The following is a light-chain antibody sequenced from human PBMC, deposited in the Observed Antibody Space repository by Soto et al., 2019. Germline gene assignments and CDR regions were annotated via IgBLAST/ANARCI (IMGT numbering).Light chain of an antibody. CDR3: QVWDSSSDHYV. CDR1: NIGSKS. CDR2: GDR. V-gene: IGLV3-21*02. Sequence: SYELTQPPSVSVAPGQTAKITCGGNNIGSKSVHWYQQKPGQAPVLVVYGDRDRPSGIPERFSGSNSGNTATLTISRVEVGDEADYFCQVWDSSSDHYVFGTGTKLTVL. J-gene: IGLJ1*01.